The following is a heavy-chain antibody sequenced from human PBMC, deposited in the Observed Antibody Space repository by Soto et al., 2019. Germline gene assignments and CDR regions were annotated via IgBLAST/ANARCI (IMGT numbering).Heavy chain of an antibody. Sequence: QVQLQQWGAGLLKPSETLSLTCAVYGGSFSGYYWIWIRQPPGKGLEWLGEINHSGSTNYNPSLKSRVTISVDTSKNQFSLKLRSVTAADTAVYYCAALGYCEGGSCYGDHYGMDVWGQGTTVTVSS. D-gene: IGHD2-15*01. CDR3: AALGYCEGGSCYGDHYGMDV. J-gene: IGHJ6*02. CDR1: GGSFSGYY. CDR2: INHSGST. V-gene: IGHV4-34*01.